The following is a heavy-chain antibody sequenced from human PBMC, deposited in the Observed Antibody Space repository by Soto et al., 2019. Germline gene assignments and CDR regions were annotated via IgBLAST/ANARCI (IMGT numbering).Heavy chain of an antibody. CDR2: INHSGST. Sequence: SETLSLTCAVYGGSFSGYYCSWIRQPPGKGLEWIGEINHSGSTNYNPSLKSRVTISVDTSKNQFSLKLSSVTAADTAVYYCARAWHLDNWFDPWGQGTLVTVSS. CDR1: GGSFSGYY. CDR3: ARAWHLDNWFDP. V-gene: IGHV4-34*01. J-gene: IGHJ5*02.